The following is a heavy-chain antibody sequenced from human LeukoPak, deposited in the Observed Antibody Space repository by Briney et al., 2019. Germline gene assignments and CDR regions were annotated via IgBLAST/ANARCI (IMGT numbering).Heavy chain of an antibody. CDR2: IRYDGSNK. CDR1: GFTLSSYG. CDR3: AGPPAGYYYYMDV. V-gene: IGHV3-30*02. Sequence: GGSLRLSCAASGFTLSSYGMHWVRQAPGKGLEWVAFIRYDGSNKYYADSVKGRFTISRDNSKNTLYLQMNSLRAEDTAVYYCAGPPAGYYYYMDVWGKGTTVTLFS. J-gene: IGHJ6*03.